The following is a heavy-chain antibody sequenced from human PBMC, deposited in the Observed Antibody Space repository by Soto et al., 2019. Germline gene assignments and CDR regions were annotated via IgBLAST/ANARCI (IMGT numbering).Heavy chain of an antibody. CDR2: IYSSGTT. V-gene: IGHV4-31*11. CDR3: ARGADYGDTVREYFFDF. D-gene: IGHD4-17*01. CDR1: GVSINNDTYF. J-gene: IGHJ4*02. Sequence: QVQLQESGPGLVKPSQTLSLRCAVSGVSINNDTYFWSWIRQYPGKGLEWIGYIYSSGTTYYNPSLLSRVSMSLDTSGNQFSLRLSSVTAADTAVYFCARGADYGDTVREYFFDFWGQGALVTVSS.